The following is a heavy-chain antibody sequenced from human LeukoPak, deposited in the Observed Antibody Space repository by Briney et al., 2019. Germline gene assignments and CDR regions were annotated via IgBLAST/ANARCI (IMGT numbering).Heavy chain of an antibody. CDR2: IYYSGST. V-gene: IGHV4-59*01. Sequence: PSETLSLTCTVSGGSISSYYWSWIRQPPGKGLEWIGYIYYSGSTNYNPSLKSRVTISVDTSKNQFSLKLSSVTAADTAVYYCARYYYDSFGWFDPWGQGTLVTVSS. J-gene: IGHJ5*02. D-gene: IGHD3-22*01. CDR1: GGSISSYY. CDR3: ARYYYDSFGWFDP.